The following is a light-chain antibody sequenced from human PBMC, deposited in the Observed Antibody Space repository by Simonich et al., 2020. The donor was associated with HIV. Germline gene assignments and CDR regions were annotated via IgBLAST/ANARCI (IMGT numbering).Light chain of an antibody. Sequence: QSVLTQPPSASGTPGQRVTISCSGSSSNIRSNTVNWYQQLPGTAPKLLIYRNNPRPSGVPDRFSGSKSGTSASLAISGLQSEDEADYYCTAWDDSLNGRVFGGGTKLTVL. CDR3: TAWDDSLNGRV. CDR1: SSNIRSNT. J-gene: IGLJ2*01. CDR2: RNN. V-gene: IGLV1-44*01.